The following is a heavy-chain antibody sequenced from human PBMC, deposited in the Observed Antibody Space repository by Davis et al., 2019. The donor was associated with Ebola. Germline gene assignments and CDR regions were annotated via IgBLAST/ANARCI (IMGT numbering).Heavy chain of an antibody. J-gene: IGHJ3*02. CDR3: ARDGPYKELELAGDAFDI. CDR1: GGTFSSYA. D-gene: IGHD1-7*01. CDR2: IIPIFGTA. Sequence: SVKVSCKASGGTFSSYAISWVRQAPGQGLEWMGGIIPIFGTANYAQKFQGRVTITADESTSTAYMELSSLRSEDTAVYYCARDGPYKELELAGDAFDIWGQGTMVTVSS. V-gene: IGHV1-69*13.